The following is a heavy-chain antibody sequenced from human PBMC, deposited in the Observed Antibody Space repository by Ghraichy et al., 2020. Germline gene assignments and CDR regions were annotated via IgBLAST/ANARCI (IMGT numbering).Heavy chain of an antibody. CDR1: GFTFSGSA. D-gene: IGHD3-22*01. V-gene: IGHV3-73*01. Sequence: GGSLRLSCAASGFTFSGSAMDWVRQASGKGLEWVSRIRSKANSYATEYAESVKGRFTISRDDSKNTAFLQMNSLKTEDTAVYYCTRHGSSPTYYYDHSGPTPFDYWGQGTLVTVSS. J-gene: IGHJ4*02. CDR3: TRHGSSPTYYYDHSGPTPFDY. CDR2: IRSKANSYAT.